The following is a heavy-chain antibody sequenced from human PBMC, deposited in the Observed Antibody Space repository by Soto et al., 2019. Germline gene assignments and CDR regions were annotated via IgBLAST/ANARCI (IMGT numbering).Heavy chain of an antibody. CDR3: ASTLYRYYFDY. CDR2: IYYSGST. V-gene: IGHV4-30-4*01. Sequence: SETLSLTCTVSGGSISSGDYYWSWLRQPPGKGLEWIGYIYYSGSTYYNPSLKSRVTISVDTSKNQFSLKLSSVTAADTAVYYCASTLYRYYFDYWGQGTLVTVSS. CDR1: GGSISSGDYY. J-gene: IGHJ4*02.